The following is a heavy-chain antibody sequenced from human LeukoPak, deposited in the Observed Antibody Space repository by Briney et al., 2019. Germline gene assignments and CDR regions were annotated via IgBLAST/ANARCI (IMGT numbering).Heavy chain of an antibody. CDR1: GFTFSSYA. D-gene: IGHD3-10*01. Sequence: GGSLRLSCAASGFTFSSYAMSWVLQAPGKGLEWVSAISGSGGSTYYADSVKGRFTISRDNSKNTLYLQMNSLRAEDTAVYYCAKPGAYGSGSYTENWGQGTLVTVSS. J-gene: IGHJ4*02. V-gene: IGHV3-23*01. CDR2: ISGSGGST. CDR3: AKPGAYGSGSYTEN.